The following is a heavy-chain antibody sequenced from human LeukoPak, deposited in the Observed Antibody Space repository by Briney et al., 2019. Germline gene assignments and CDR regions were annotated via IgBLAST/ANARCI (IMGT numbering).Heavy chain of an antibody. Sequence: QPGGSLRLSCAASGFTFSSYWMSWVRQAPGKGLEWVANIKQDGSEKYYVDSVKGRFTISRDNAKNSLYLQMNSLRAEDTAVYYCARFGSSYYDILTGYYFPHFDYWGQGTLVTVSS. D-gene: IGHD3-9*01. CDR2: IKQDGSEK. J-gene: IGHJ4*02. CDR3: ARFGSSYYDILTGYYFPHFDY. V-gene: IGHV3-7*01. CDR1: GFTFSSYW.